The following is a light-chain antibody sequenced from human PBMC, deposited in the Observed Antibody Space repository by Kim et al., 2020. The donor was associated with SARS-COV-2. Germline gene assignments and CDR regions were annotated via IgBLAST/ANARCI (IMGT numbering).Light chain of an antibody. J-gene: IGKJ4*01. CDR2: GVY. Sequence: EIVMTQSPATLSVSPGEGATLSCRASQSVSSNFAWYQQKPGQAPRLLIFGVYTRATGVPARFSGSGSGTEFTLTISSLQSEDFAVYYCQQYNNWPLTFGGGTKVDIK. CDR1: QSVSSN. V-gene: IGKV3-15*01. CDR3: QQYNNWPLT.